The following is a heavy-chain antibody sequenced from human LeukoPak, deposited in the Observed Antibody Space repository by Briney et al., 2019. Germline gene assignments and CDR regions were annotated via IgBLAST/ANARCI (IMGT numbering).Heavy chain of an antibody. D-gene: IGHD3-10*02. V-gene: IGHV4-39*01. J-gene: IGHJ4*02. CDR3: ARHMFGESQYYFDY. CDR1: GGSIGSSSYY. Sequence: PSETLSLTCTVSGGSIGSSSYYWGWIRQPPGKGLEWIGSIYYSGSTYYNPSLKSRVTISVDTSKNQFSLKLSSVTAADTAVYYCARHMFGESQYYFDYWGQGTLSPSPQ. CDR2: IYYSGST.